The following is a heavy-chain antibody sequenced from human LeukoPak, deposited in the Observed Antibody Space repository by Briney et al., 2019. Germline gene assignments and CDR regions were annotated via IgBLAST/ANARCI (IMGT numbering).Heavy chain of an antibody. V-gene: IGHV3-11*01. CDR1: GFTFSDYY. D-gene: IGHD3-3*01. CDR2: ISSSGSTI. J-gene: IGHJ4*02. Sequence: GGSLRLSCAASGFTFSDYYMSWIRQAPGKGLEWVSYISSSGSTIYYADSVKGRFTISRDNAKDSLYLQMNSLRAEDTAVYYCARDRLRIFGVVTYMFDYWGQGTLVTVSS. CDR3: ARDRLRIFGVVTYMFDY.